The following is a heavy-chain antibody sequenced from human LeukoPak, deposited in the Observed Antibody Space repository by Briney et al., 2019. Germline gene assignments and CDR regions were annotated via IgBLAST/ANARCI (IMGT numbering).Heavy chain of an antibody. J-gene: IGHJ4*02. D-gene: IGHD5-24*01. V-gene: IGHV1-69*04. Sequence: ASVKVSCKASGGTFSSYAISWVRQAPGQGLEWMGRIIPILGIANYAQKFQGRVTITADKSTSTVYMELSSLRSEDTAVYYCARDKDGYNPFDYWGQGTLVTVSS. CDR3: ARDKDGYNPFDY. CDR2: IIPILGIA. CDR1: GGTFSSYA.